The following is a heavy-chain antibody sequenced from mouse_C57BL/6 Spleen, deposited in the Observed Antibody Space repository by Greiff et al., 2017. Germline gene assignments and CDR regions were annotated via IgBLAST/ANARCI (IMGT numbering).Heavy chain of an antibody. Sequence: EVKVEESEGGLVQPGSSMKLSCTASGFTFSDYYMAWVRQVPEKGLEWVANINYDGSSTYYLDSLKSRFIISRDNAKNILYLQMSSLKSEDTATYYCARGHYGNYGFDDWGQGTTLTVSS. CDR2: INYDGSST. CDR1: GFTFSDYY. D-gene: IGHD2-1*01. J-gene: IGHJ2*01. V-gene: IGHV5-16*01. CDR3: ARGHYGNYGFDD.